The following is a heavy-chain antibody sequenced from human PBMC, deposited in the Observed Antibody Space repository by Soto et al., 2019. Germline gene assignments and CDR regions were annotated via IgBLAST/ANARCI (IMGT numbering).Heavy chain of an antibody. J-gene: IGHJ4*02. CDR3: ARTSWRLSFPWPFYY. D-gene: IGHD3-3*02. V-gene: IGHV1-18*01. CDR1: GTTFTSFG. CDR2: ISANNRDT. Sequence: ASVKVSCKTSGTTFTSFGFAWVRQAPGHGLEWVGWISANNRDTHYAEKFQDRVNMTIDTSTRTTYLELSSLRSHDTAVYYCARTSWRLSFPWPFYYWGQGTLVTVSS.